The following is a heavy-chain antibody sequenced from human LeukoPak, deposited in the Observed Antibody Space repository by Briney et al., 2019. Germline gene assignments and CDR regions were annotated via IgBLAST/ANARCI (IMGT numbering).Heavy chain of an antibody. CDR2: ILENGSNQ. CDR3: ARGHGVVPASDDPFDI. D-gene: IGHD2-2*01. V-gene: IGHV3-30*04. CDR1: GFTFSNYI. J-gene: IGHJ3*02. Sequence: PGGSLRLSCAASGFTFSNYIMHWVHQAPGKGLDWVAVILENGSNQYYADSVKGRFTISRDNSKNTLFLQMNGLRGEDTAMYYCARGHGVVPASDDPFDIWGQGTMVTVSS.